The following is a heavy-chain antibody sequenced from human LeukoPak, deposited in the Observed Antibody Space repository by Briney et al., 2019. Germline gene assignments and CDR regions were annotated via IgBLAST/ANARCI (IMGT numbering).Heavy chain of an antibody. V-gene: IGHV4-34*01. CDR1: GGSISSYY. CDR2: INHSGST. Sequence: PSETLSLTCTVSGGSISSYYWSWIRQPPGKGLEWIGEINHSGSTNYNPSLKSRVTISVDTSKNQFSLKLSSVTAADTAVYYCARQSGFDWLLSQYYFDYWGQGTLVTVSS. D-gene: IGHD3-9*01. J-gene: IGHJ4*02. CDR3: ARQSGFDWLLSQYYFDY.